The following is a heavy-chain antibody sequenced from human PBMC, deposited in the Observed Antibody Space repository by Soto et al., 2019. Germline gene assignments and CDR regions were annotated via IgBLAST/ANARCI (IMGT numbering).Heavy chain of an antibody. V-gene: IGHV3-23*01. CDR1: GFTFSNYA. Sequence: GGSMRLSSAASGFTFSNYAMSWVRQAPGKGMEWVSTISGRGGNTYYADSVKGRFTISRDNSRNTLYLQMDSLRVEDSAVYSCAKAGCSGGTCYLYYFDYWGQGALVTVSS. D-gene: IGHD2-15*01. CDR3: AKAGCSGGTCYLYYFDY. CDR2: ISGRGGNT. J-gene: IGHJ4*02.